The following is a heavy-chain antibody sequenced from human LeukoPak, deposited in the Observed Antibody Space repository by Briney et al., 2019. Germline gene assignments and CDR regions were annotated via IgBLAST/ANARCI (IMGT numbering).Heavy chain of an antibody. J-gene: IGHJ4*02. V-gene: IGHV2-5*01. CDR2: IYWNDDK. CDR1: GGSISSYYW. Sequence: TLSLTCTVSGGSISSYYWSWIRQPPGKALEWLSLIYWNDDKFYSPSLKSRLTITKDSSKNQVVLTMANMDPVDTATYYCAHSPYCSGGSCYFRYWGQGTLVTVSS. D-gene: IGHD2-15*01. CDR3: AHSPYCSGGSCYFRY.